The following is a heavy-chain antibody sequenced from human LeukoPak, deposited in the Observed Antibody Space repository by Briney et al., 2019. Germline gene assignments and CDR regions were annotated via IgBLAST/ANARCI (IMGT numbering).Heavy chain of an antibody. V-gene: IGHV1-69*13. CDR2: IIPIFGTA. J-gene: IGHJ4*02. CDR3: ARDLGGAAGTRYFDY. CDR1: GGTFSSYA. D-gene: IGHD6-13*01. Sequence: SVKVSCTASGGTFSSYAISWVRQAPGQGLEWMGGIIPIFGTANYAQKFQGRVTITADESTSTAYMELSSLRSEDTAVYYCARDLGGAAGTRYFDYWGQGTLVTVSS.